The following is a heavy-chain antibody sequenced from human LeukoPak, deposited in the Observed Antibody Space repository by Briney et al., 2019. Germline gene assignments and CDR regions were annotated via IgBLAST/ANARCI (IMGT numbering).Heavy chain of an antibody. Sequence: SETLSLTCTVSGGSINISNYYWGWIRQPPGKGLEWIGSIYSSVSTYYNPSLKSRVTISVDTSKNQFSLRLTSVTAADTAVYFCARHRGWSYFDYWGQGTLVTVSS. CDR3: ARHRGWSYFDY. V-gene: IGHV4-39*01. J-gene: IGHJ4*02. CDR2: IYSSVST. CDR1: GGSINISNYY. D-gene: IGHD6-19*01.